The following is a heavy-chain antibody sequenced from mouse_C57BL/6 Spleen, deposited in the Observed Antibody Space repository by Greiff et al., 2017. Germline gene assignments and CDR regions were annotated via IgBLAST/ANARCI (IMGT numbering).Heavy chain of an antibody. J-gene: IGHJ3*01. CDR2: ISSGGSYT. V-gene: IGHV5-6*01. Sequence: EVNVVESGGDLVKPGGSLKLSCAASGFTFSSYGMSWVRQTPDKRLEWVATISSGGSYTYYPDSVKGRFTISRDNAKNTLYLQMSSLKSEDTAMYYCARQDYGSSPAWFAYWGQGTLVTVSA. CDR1: GFTFSSYG. D-gene: IGHD1-1*01. CDR3: ARQDYGSSPAWFAY.